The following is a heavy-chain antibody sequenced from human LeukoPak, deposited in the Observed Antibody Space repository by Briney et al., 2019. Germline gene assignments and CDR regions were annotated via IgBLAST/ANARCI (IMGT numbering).Heavy chain of an antibody. V-gene: IGHV4-39*01. J-gene: IGHJ4*02. CDR1: GFTFRSYW. D-gene: IGHD3-10*01. Sequence: GSLRLSCAASGFTFRSYWMSWVRQPPGKGLEWIGSIYYSGSTYYNPSLKSRVTISVDTSKNQFSLKLNSVTATDTAVYYCVRHYGPWGQGTLVTVSS. CDR3: VRHYGP. CDR2: IYYSGST.